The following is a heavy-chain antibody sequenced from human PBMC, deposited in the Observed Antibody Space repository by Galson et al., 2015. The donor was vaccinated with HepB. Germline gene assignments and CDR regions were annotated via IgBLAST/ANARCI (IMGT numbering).Heavy chain of an antibody. Sequence: SVKVSCKASGRNLNSHMIDWVRQAPGQGLEWVGRNVPVLDKSTFAQKFQDRVTLTADKSTNIAYMDVTSLRSDDTAVYYCAIPGPDGYNYLPEWGQGTLVTVSS. CDR1: GRNLNSHM. J-gene: IGHJ4*02. V-gene: IGHV1-69*02. CDR2: NVPVLDKS. D-gene: IGHD5-24*01. CDR3: AIPGPDGYNYLPE.